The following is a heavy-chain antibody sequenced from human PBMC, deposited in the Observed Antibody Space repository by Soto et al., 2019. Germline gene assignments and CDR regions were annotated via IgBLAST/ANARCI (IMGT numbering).Heavy chain of an antibody. CDR3: AKDGPQLVGLIDY. CDR1: GFTFSSYA. J-gene: IGHJ4*02. CDR2: ISGSGGST. V-gene: IGHV3-23*01. Sequence: EVQLLESGGGLVQPGGSLRLSCAASGFTFSSYAMSWVRQAPGKGLEWVSAISGSGGSTYYADSVKGRFTISRDNSKNPRYLQMKSLRAEDTAVYYCAKDGPQLVGLIDYWGQGTLVTVSS. D-gene: IGHD6-13*01.